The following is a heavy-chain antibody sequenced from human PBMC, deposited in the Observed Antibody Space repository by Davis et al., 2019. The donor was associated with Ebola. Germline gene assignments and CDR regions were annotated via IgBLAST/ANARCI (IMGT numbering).Heavy chain of an antibody. CDR1: VYTFTSYW. CDR3: ARISSTSRTFHFTFDP. V-gene: IGHV5-10-1*01. CDR2: IDPSDSYT. J-gene: IGHJ5*02. Sequence: SCKASVYTFTSYWISWVRQMPAKGLEWMGSIDPSDSYTNYSPSFQGHVTISANKSISTAYLQWSSLKASDTAMYYCARISSTSRTFHFTFDPWGQGTLVTVSS. D-gene: IGHD2-2*01.